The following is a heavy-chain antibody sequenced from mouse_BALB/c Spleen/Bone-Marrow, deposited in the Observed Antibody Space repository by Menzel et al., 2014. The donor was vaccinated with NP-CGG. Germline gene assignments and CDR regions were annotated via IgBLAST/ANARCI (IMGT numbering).Heavy chain of an antibody. J-gene: IGHJ2*01. D-gene: IGHD1-2*01. CDR2: IDPANGNT. CDR1: GFNIKETY. V-gene: IGHV14-3*02. CDR3: ARYYYGYYFDY. Sequence: VQLQQSGAELVKPGASVKLSCTASGFNIKETYMQWVKQRPEQGLEWIGRIDPANGNTKYDPKFQGKATITADTSSNTAYLQLSSLTSEDTAVYYCARYYYGYYFDYWGQGTTLTVSS.